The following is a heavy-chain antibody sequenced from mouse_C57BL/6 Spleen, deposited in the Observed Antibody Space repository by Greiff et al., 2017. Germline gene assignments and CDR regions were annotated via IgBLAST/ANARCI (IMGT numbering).Heavy chain of an antibody. CDR3: AFYYGYEGYFDY. CDR1: GYTFTDYY. CDR2: INPNNGGT. D-gene: IGHD2-2*01. J-gene: IGHJ2*01. Sequence: EVQLQQSGPELVKPGASVKISCKASGYTFTDYYMNWVKQSHGKSLEWIGDINPNNGGTSYNQKFKGKATLTVDKSSSTAYMELRSLTSEDSAVYYCAFYYGYEGYFDYWGQGTTLTVSS. V-gene: IGHV1-26*01.